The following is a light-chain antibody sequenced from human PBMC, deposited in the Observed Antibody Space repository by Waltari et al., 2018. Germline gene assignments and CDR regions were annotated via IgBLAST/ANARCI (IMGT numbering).Light chain of an antibody. CDR3: QHYLRLPVT. Sequence: EIALTQSPGTLSLSVGERATVSCRASESVSRALAWYQQKPGQAPRLLIHGASTRATGIPDRFSGSGYGTDFSLTISRLGPDDFAVYYCQHYLRLPVTFGQGTTVEI. V-gene: IGKV3-20*01. J-gene: IGKJ1*01. CDR1: ESVSRA. CDR2: GAS.